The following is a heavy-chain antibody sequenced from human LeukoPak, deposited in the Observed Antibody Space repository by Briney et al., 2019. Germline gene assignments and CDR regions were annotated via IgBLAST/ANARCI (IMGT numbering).Heavy chain of an antibody. D-gene: IGHD3-16*02. J-gene: IGHJ6*03. CDR1: GYTFSTYD. V-gene: IGHV1-8*01. Sequence: ASVKVSCKAAGYTFSTYDISWVRQATGQGLEWMGWMNPKSGNTLYAQKFQGRVTMTRNTSISTAYMELSSLRSEDTAVYYCATGQYDYVWGSYRSGSYMDVWGKGTTVTISS. CDR2: MNPKSGNT. CDR3: ATGQYDYVWGSYRSGSYMDV.